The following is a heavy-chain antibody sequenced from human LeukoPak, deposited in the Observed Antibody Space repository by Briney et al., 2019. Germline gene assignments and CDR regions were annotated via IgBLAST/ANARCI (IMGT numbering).Heavy chain of an antibody. Sequence: SETLFLTCAVYGGSFSGYSWTWIRQPPGKGLDWIGEINHSGSTNYNPSLTSRVIISIDTSERQFSLRLTSLTAADTAVYYCARYRGGGLNYLDFWGQGTPVTVSS. V-gene: IGHV4-34*01. J-gene: IGHJ4*02. CDR3: ARYRGGGLNYLDF. CDR1: GGSFSGYS. D-gene: IGHD3-10*01. CDR2: INHSGST.